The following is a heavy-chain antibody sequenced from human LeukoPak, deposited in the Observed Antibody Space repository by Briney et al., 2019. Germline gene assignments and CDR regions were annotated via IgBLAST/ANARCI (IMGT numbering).Heavy chain of an antibody. J-gene: IGHJ3*02. CDR1: GGSLSTYY. CDR2: IYYSGST. V-gene: IGHV4-59*12. CDR3: ARGARRQQLVPYDAFDI. D-gene: IGHD6-13*01. Sequence: PSETLSLTCTVSGGSLSTYYWTWIRQPPGKGLEWIGYIYYSGSTNSNPSLKSRVTISVDTSKNNFSLRLASVTAADTAVYYCARGARRQQLVPYDAFDIWGQGTMVTVSS.